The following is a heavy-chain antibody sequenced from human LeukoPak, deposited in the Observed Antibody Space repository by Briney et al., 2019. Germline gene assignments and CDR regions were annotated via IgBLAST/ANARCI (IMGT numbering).Heavy chain of an antibody. J-gene: IGHJ6*03. V-gene: IGHV3-30*03. CDR3: ARDLGLYYYYMDV. Sequence: GGSLRLSCAASGFTFSSYGMHWVRQAPGKGLEWVAVISYDGSNKYYADSVKGRFTISRDNSKNTLYLQMNSLRAEDTAVYYCARDLGLYYYYMDVWGKGTTVTISS. CDR2: ISYDGSNK. CDR1: GFTFSSYG. D-gene: IGHD3/OR15-3a*01.